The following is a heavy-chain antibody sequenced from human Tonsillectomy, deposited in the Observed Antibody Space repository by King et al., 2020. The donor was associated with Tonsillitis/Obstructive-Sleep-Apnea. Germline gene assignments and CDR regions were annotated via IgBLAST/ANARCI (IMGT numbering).Heavy chain of an antibody. V-gene: IGHV1-46*01. D-gene: IGHD3-22*01. J-gene: IGHJ4*02. Sequence: QLVQSGAEVKKPGASVKVSCKASGYTFTRNYVHWVRQAPGQGLEWMGIINPSDVITTYAQKFQGRVTMTTDTSTSTVNMELSSLRAEDTAVYYCVRNDKDGRHLDYWGQGSLVSVSS. CDR3: VRNDKDGRHLDY. CDR2: INPSDVIT. CDR1: GYTFTRNY.